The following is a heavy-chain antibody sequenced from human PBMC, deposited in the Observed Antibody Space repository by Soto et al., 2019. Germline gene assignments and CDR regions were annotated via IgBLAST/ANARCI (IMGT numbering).Heavy chain of an antibody. CDR2: INAGNGNT. CDR1: GYTFTSYG. Sequence: ASVKVSCQASGYTFTSYGIHWVRQAPGQRLEWTGWINAGNGNTKYSEKFQGRVTITRDTSASTAYLELSSLRSEDTAVYYCARDPNDSSAYYHHYYYGMDVWGQGTTVTVSS. J-gene: IGHJ6*02. D-gene: IGHD3-22*01. V-gene: IGHV1-3*01. CDR3: ARDPNDSSAYYHHYYYGMDV.